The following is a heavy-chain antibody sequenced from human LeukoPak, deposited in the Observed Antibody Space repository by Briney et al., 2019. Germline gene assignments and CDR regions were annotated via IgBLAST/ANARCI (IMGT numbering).Heavy chain of an antibody. V-gene: IGHV4-59*01. Sequence: PSETLSLTCTVSGGSISSYYWSWIRQPPGKGLEWIGYIYYSGSTNYNPSLKSRVTISVDTSKNQFSLKLSSVTAADTAVYYCARGSDDFWSGYSMDVWGQGTTVTVS. CDR2: IYYSGST. J-gene: IGHJ6*02. CDR3: ARGSDDFWSGYSMDV. D-gene: IGHD3-3*01. CDR1: GGSISSYY.